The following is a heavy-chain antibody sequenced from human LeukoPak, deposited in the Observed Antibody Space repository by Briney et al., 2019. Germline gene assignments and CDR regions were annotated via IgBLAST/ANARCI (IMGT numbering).Heavy chain of an antibody. CDR2: IYYSGTT. CDR3: ARLWRWLQFGFDY. J-gene: IGHJ4*02. Sequence: SETLSLTCTVSGGSISSSSYYWGWIRQPPGKGLEWIGNIYYSGTTNYNPSLKSRVTISVDTSKNQFSLKLSSVTAADTAVYYCARLWRWLQFGFDYWGQGTLVTVSS. CDR1: GGSISSSSYY. D-gene: IGHD5-24*01. V-gene: IGHV4-39*07.